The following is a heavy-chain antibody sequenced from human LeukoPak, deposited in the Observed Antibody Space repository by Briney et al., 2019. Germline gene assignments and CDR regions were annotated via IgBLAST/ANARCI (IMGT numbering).Heavy chain of an antibody. CDR3: TTGLIGWTPFVY. CDR2: IKSKSDGEIT. D-gene: IGHD2-15*01. CDR1: GFTFSNAW. Sequence: GGSLRLSCAASGFTFSNAWMSWVRQAPGKGLEWVGRIKSKSDGEITDYAAPVKGRFTISRDDSKNTVYVQMNSLETEDTAVYYCTTGLIGWTPFVYWGQGTLVTVSS. V-gene: IGHV3-15*01. J-gene: IGHJ4*02.